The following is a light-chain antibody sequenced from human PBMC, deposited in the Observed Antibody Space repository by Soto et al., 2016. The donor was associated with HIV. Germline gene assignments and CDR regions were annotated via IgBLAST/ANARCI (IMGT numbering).Light chain of an antibody. CDR2: AAS. J-gene: IGKJ4*01. Sequence: DIQMTQSPSSLSASVGDRVTITCRASQATRNWLGWYQQKPGKAPKLLIYAASNLQSGVPSRFTGSGFGTDFTLTISDLQPDDFATYYCQQGGAFPLTFGGGTKVQI. V-gene: IGKV1-12*01. CDR1: QATRNW. CDR3: QQGGAFPLT.